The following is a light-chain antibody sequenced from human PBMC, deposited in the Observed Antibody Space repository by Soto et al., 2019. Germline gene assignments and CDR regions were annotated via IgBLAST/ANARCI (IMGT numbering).Light chain of an antibody. CDR3: CSYVDTDTWV. J-gene: IGLJ3*02. V-gene: IGLV2-11*01. Sequence: QSALTQPRSVSGSPGQSVTISCTGTNSDVGGYNYVSWYQQYPGKAPKLMISGVSERPSGVPDRFSGSKSGNTASLTISWLQAEDEADYYCCSYVDTDTWVFGGGTKVTVL. CDR2: GVS. CDR1: NSDVGGYNY.